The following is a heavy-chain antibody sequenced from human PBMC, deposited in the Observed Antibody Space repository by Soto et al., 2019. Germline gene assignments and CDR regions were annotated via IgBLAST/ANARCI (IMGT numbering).Heavy chain of an antibody. D-gene: IGHD4-4*01. CDR1: GFTFSSYW. V-gene: IGHV3-7*04. Sequence: LRLSCAASGFTFSSYWMSWVRQAPGKGLEWVANIKQDGSEKYYVDSVKGRFTISRDNAKNSLYLQMNSLRAEDTAVYYCARAPLGSNYEGDWFDPWGQGTLVTVSS. J-gene: IGHJ5*02. CDR2: IKQDGSEK. CDR3: ARAPLGSNYEGDWFDP.